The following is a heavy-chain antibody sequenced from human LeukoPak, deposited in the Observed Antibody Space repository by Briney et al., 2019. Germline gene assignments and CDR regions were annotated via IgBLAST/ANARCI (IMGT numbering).Heavy chain of an antibody. CDR3: AKEWMGAKFPDY. CDR1: GFTFSDYG. J-gene: IGHJ4*02. Sequence: GGSLRLSCAASGFTFSDYGMHWVRQAPGKGLEWVAFIRYDGSHKYYADSWRGRVTISRDNSKNTLYLQMNSLRAEDTAVYYCAKEWMGAKFPDYWGPGTLVTVSS. D-gene: IGHD1-26*01. CDR2: IRYDGSHK. V-gene: IGHV3-30*02.